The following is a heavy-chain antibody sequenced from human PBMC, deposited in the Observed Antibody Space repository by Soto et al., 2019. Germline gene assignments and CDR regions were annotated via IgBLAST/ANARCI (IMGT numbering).Heavy chain of an antibody. J-gene: IGHJ4*02. Sequence: GGSLRLSCVVSGLPVSSNYMSWVRLAPGKGLEWVSFIYRDGRTFYADSVKGRFTLSRLSPKNTLYLQMNSLRVEDTAVYYCTTDEEWDSISPFDYWGQGTLVTVSS. CDR3: TTDEEWDSISPFDY. CDR2: IYRDGRT. D-gene: IGHD1-26*01. CDR1: GLPVSSNY. V-gene: IGHV3-53*01.